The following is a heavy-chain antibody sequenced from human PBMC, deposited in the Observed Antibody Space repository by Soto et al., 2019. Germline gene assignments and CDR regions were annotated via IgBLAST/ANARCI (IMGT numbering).Heavy chain of an antibody. CDR3: AGQHTYYYDSSGYPARYYYYGMDV. CDR2: IYYSGST. D-gene: IGHD3-22*01. Sequence: LSLTCTVSGGSISSSSYYWGWIRQPPGKGLEWIGSIYYSGSTYYNPSLKSRVTISVDTSKNQFSLKLSSVTAADTAVYYCAGQHTYYYDSSGYPARYYYYGMDVWGQGTTVTVSS. CDR1: GGSISSSSYY. J-gene: IGHJ6*02. V-gene: IGHV4-39*01.